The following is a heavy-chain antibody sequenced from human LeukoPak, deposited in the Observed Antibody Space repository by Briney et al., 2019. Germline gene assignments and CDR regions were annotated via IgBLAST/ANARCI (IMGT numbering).Heavy chain of an antibody. D-gene: IGHD3/OR15-3a*01. V-gene: IGHV3-7*01. J-gene: IGHJ4*02. CDR3: VRDGRPLDY. CDR2: IMKDGGQK. Sequence: PGGSLRLSCAASGFTFRNFWMNWARQAPGKGLEWVASIMKDGGQKKYVDSVKGRFTISRDNSKNSLYLQMNSLRAEDTAVYYCVRDGRPLDYWGQGTLVIVS. CDR1: GFTFRNFW.